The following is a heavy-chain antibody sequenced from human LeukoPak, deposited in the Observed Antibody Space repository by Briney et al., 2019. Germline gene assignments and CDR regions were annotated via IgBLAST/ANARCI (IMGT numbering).Heavy chain of an antibody. D-gene: IGHD5-12*01. CDR3: AREHSGYDFPGRDYYYMDV. J-gene: IGHJ6*03. V-gene: IGHV3-74*01. CDR1: GFTFSSYW. Sequence: QPGGSLRLSCAASGFTFSSYWMHWVRQAPGKGLVWVSRINSDGTTTSYADFVKGRFTISRDNAKNSLYLQMNSLRAEDTAVYYCAREHSGYDFPGRDYYYMDVWGKGTTVTVSS. CDR2: INSDGTTT.